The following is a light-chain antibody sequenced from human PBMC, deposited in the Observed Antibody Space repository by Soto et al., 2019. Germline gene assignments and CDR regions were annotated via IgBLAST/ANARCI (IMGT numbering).Light chain of an antibody. CDR3: QQYGSSPPLT. J-gene: IGKJ4*01. CDR2: GAS. V-gene: IGKV3-20*01. CDR1: QSVRSSY. Sequence: EIGVTQSPGTLSSSPGERATLSCRASQSVRSSYLAWYQQKPGQAPRLLIYGASSRATGIPDRFSGSGSGTDFTLTISRLEPEDFAVYYCQQYGSSPPLTFGGGTKVEIK.